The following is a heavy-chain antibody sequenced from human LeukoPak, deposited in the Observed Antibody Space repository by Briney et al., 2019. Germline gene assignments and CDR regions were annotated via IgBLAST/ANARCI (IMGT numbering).Heavy chain of an antibody. CDR2: IYSGGST. CDR1: GSTFDDYA. V-gene: IGHV3-53*01. D-gene: IGHD6-13*01. J-gene: IGHJ4*02. Sequence: GGSLRLSCAASGSTFDDYAMHWVRQAPGKGLEWVSVIYSGGSTYYADSVKGRFTISRDNSMNTLYLQMNSLRAEDTAVYYCARDQLGVYDYWGQGTLVTVPS. CDR3: ARDQLGVYDY.